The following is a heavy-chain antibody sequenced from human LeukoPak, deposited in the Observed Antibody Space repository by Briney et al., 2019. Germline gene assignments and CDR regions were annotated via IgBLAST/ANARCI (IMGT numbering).Heavy chain of an antibody. CDR2: IIPIFGTA. Sequence: SVKVSCKASGGTFISYAISWVRQAPGQGLEWMGGIIPIFGTANYAQKFQGRVTITADESTSTAYMELSSLRSEDTAVYYCARRERNYYDSSGYNNWFDPWGQGTLVTVSS. CDR1: GGTFISYA. V-gene: IGHV1-69*01. CDR3: ARRERNYYDSSGYNNWFDP. J-gene: IGHJ5*02. D-gene: IGHD3-22*01.